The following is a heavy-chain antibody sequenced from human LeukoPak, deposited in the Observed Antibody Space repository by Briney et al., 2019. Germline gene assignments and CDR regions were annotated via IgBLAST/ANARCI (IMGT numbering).Heavy chain of an antibody. CDR3: AKGGGAFDR. CDR2: IYYSGST. D-gene: IGHD2-15*01. V-gene: IGHV4-61*10. J-gene: IGHJ5*02. Sequence: PSETLSLTCTVSGGSISSGSYYWSWIRQPAGKGLEWIGYIYYSGSTYYNPSPKSRVTISVDTSKNQFSLKLSSVTAADTAVYYCAKGGGAFDRWGRGSLVTVSS. CDR1: GGSISSGSYY.